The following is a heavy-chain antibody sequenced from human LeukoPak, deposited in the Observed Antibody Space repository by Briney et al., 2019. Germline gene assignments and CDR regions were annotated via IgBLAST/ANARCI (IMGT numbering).Heavy chain of an antibody. CDR1: GFTFSSYS. CDR2: ISSSSSTI. D-gene: IGHD5-12*01. V-gene: IGHV3-48*04. J-gene: IGHJ5*02. CDR3: ARAGTVFLGYSGYGLDP. Sequence: PGGSLRLSCAASGFTFSSYSMNWVRQAPGKGLEWVSYISSSSSTIYYADSVKGRFTISRDNAKNSLYLQMNSLRAEDTAVYYCARAGTVFLGYSGYGLDPWGQGTLVTVSS.